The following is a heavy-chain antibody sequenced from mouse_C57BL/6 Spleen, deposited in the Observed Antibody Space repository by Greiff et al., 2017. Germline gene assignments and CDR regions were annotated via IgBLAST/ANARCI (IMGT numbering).Heavy chain of an antibody. J-gene: IGHJ4*01. Sequence: QVQLQQSGAELMKPGASVKLSCKATGYTFTGYWIEWVKQRPGHGLEWIGEILPGSGSTNYNEKFKGKATFTADTSSNTAYMQLSSLTTEDSAIDYCARFPGSSYDYAMDYWGQGTSVTVSS. V-gene: IGHV1-9*01. CDR3: ARFPGSSYDYAMDY. CDR1: GYTFTGYW. D-gene: IGHD1-1*01. CDR2: ILPGSGST.